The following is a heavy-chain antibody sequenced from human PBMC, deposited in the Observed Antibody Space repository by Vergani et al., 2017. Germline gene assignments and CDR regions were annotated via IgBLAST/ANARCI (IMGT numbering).Heavy chain of an antibody. J-gene: IGHJ4*02. CDR2: INHSGST. Sequence: QVQLQQWGAGLLKPSETLSLTCAVYGGSFSGYYWSWIRQPPGKGLEWIGEINHSGSTNYNPSLKSRVTISVDTSKNQFSLKLSSVTAADTAVYYCAGINCSGGSCREYYFDYWGQGTLVTVSS. CDR3: AGINCSGGSCREYYFDY. V-gene: IGHV4-34*01. D-gene: IGHD2-15*01. CDR1: GGSFSGYY.